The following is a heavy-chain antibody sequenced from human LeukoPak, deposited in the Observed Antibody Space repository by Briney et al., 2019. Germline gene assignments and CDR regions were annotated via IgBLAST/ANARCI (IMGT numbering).Heavy chain of an antibody. CDR1: GFTFGDYA. CDR3: TRYRGGDCFDAFDI. Sequence: GGSLRLSCTTSGFTFGDYAMSWVRQAPGKGLEWVGFIRSVAYGGTTDYAASVKGRFTISRDDSKSIAYLQMNSLKTEDTAVYYCTRYRGGDCFDAFDIWGQGTMVTVSS. V-gene: IGHV3-49*04. CDR2: IRSVAYGGTT. J-gene: IGHJ3*02. D-gene: IGHD2-21*02.